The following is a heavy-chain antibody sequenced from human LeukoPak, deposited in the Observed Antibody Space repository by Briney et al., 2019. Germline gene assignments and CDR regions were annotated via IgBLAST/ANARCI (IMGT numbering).Heavy chain of an antibody. CDR2: MSGSGGST. D-gene: IGHD4-17*01. CDR3: ARVRYGELDV. J-gene: IGHJ6*04. Sequence: GGSLRLSCAASGFTFSSYAMSWVRQAPGKGLEWVSSMSGSGGSTYYADSVKGRFTISRDDSKNTLYLQMNSLRAEDTAVYYCARVRYGELDVWGKGTTVTVSS. V-gene: IGHV3-23*01. CDR1: GFTFSSYA.